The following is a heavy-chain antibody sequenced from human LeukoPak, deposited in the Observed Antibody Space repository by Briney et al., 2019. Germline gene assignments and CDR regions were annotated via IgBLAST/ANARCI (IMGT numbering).Heavy chain of an antibody. V-gene: IGHV3-7*03. J-gene: IGHJ4*02. CDR2: IKQDGSEK. CDR3: AKDRMGYNYSPDY. Sequence: GGSLRLSCAASGFTFSSYWMSWVRQAPGKGLEWVANIKQDGSEKYYVDSVKGRFTISRDNSKNTVYLRMNSLRAEDTAVYYCAKDRMGYNYSPDYWGQETLVTVSS. D-gene: IGHD5-18*01. CDR1: GFTFSSYW.